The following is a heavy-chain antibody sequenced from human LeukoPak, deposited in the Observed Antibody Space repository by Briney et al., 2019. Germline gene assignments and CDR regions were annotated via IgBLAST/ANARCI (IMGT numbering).Heavy chain of an antibody. V-gene: IGHV1-8*01. D-gene: IGHD5-12*01. J-gene: IGHJ4*02. CDR1: GYSFTSYD. CDR3: ARGLRDSPMATIYFDH. Sequence: ASVKVSCKASGYSFTSYDINWVRHATGQGLECMGWMNPSTGKTGYAQKLLGRVTMTTNTSISTGYMELSTLKSEDPAFYYCARGLRDSPMATIYFDHWGQGTLVTVSS. CDR2: MNPSTGKT.